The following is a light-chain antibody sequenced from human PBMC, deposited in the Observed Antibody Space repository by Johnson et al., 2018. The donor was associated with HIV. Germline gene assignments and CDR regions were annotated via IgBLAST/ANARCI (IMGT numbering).Light chain of an antibody. V-gene: IGLV1-51*01. CDR1: SSSIGNDF. CDR3: GTWDSSLNAYV. J-gene: IGLJ1*01. CDR2: DTI. Sequence: QSVLTQPPSVSAAPGQEVTISCSASSSSIGNDFVSWYQQLPGTAPKLVIYDTIKRHSGIPDRFSGSKSGTSATLGITGLQTGDAADYYCGTWDSSLNAYVFGAATKVAGL.